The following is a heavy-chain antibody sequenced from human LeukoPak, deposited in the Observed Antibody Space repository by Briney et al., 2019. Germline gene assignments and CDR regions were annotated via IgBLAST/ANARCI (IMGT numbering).Heavy chain of an antibody. CDR1: GFIFNNYA. D-gene: IGHD3-22*01. J-gene: IGHJ4*02. V-gene: IGHV3-23*01. Sequence: PGGSLRLSCAASGFIFNNYAMSWVRQAPGKGLEWVSAISESGGETYHADSVKGRFTISRDTSKSTLYLQLNSLRAEDTAIYYCAKGIDSTGYYPFYYWGQGTLVTVSS. CDR3: AKGIDSTGYYPFYY. CDR2: ISESGGET.